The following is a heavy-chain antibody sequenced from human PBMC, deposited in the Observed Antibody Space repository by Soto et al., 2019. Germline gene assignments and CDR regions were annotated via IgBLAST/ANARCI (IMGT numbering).Heavy chain of an antibody. CDR3: ARGQRLESLYYFDY. CDR1: GFTFSSYA. J-gene: IGHJ4*02. Sequence: GGSLRLSCAASGFTFSSYAMHWVRQAPGKGLEYVSAISSNGGSTYYANSVKGRFTISRDNSKNTLYLQMGSLRAEDMAVYYCARGQRLESLYYFDYWGQGTLVTVSS. D-gene: IGHD3-3*01. V-gene: IGHV3-64*01. CDR2: ISSNGGST.